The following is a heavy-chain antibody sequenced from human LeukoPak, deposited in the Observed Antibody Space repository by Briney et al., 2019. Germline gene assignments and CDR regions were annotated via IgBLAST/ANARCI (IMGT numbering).Heavy chain of an antibody. V-gene: IGHV3-74*01. CDR1: GFTFSNYW. J-gene: IGHJ6*04. CDR3: TRVAPSIDV. Sequence: GGSLRLSCAASGFTFSNYWMHWVRHAPGKGLVWVSRINSDGSSTSYADSVKGRFTVSRDNAKNTVYLQMNSLRAEDTAVDYCTRVAPSIDVSGEGTTVTVSS. CDR2: INSDGSST.